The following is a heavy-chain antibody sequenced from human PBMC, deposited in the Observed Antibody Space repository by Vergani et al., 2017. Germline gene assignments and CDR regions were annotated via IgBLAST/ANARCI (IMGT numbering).Heavy chain of an antibody. CDR1: GGSFSGYY. V-gene: IGHV4-34*01. CDR2: INHSGST. J-gene: IGHJ3*02. Sequence: QVQLQQWGAGLLKPSETLSLTCAVYGGSFSGYYWSWIRQPPGKGLEWIGEINHSGSTNYNPSLKSRVTISVDTSKNQFSLKLSSVTAADTAVYYCARGQRQWLVQREAFDIWGQGTMVTVSS. D-gene: IGHD6-19*01. CDR3: ARGQRQWLVQREAFDI.